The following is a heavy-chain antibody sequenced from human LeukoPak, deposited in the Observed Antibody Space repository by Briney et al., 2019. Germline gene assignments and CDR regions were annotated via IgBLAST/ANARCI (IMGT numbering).Heavy chain of an antibody. CDR2: INPNSGGT. CDR1: GHTFTVYY. Sequence: ASVKVSCKASGHTFTVYYMHWVRQAPGQGLEWMGRINPNSGGTNYAQKSQGRVTMTRDTSISTAYMELSRLRSDDTAVYYCARGPYCTNGVCSDNWFDPWGQGTLVTVSS. D-gene: IGHD2-8*01. J-gene: IGHJ5*02. V-gene: IGHV1-2*06. CDR3: ARGPYCTNGVCSDNWFDP.